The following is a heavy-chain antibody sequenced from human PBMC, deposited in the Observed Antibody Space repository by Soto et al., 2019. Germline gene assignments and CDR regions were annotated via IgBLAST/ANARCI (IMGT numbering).Heavy chain of an antibody. CDR2: IYPGGSDT. J-gene: IGHJ6*02. D-gene: IGHD2-8*01. CDR3: GRHPYGDYDIMDV. CDR1: VYSFSNYW. V-gene: IGHV5-51*01. Sequence: GYSLKISCQTSVYSFSNYWVGLVRQMPGKGLEWIGIIYPGGSDTRYSPSFQGQVTISAVKSISTAYLQWSSLKASDTAMYYCGRHPYGDYDIMDVWGQGTTVTVSS.